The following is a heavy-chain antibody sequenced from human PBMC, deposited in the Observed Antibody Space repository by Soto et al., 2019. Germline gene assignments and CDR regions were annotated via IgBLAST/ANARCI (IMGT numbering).Heavy chain of an antibody. Sequence: ASVKVSCKASGYTFTGYYMHWVRQAPGQGLEWMGWINPNSGGTNYAQKFQGWVTMTRDTSISTAYMELSRLRSDDTAVYYCARDQLPAASSNYDYWGQGTLVTVSS. CDR2: INPNSGGT. V-gene: IGHV1-2*04. CDR3: ARDQLPAASSNYDY. J-gene: IGHJ4*02. CDR1: GYTFTGYY. D-gene: IGHD2-2*01.